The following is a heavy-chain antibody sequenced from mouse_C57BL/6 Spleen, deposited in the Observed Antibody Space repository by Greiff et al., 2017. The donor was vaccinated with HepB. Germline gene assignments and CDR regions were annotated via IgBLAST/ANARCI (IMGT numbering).Heavy chain of an antibody. CDR1: GYAFSSYW. J-gene: IGHJ3*01. Sequence: QVQLKESGAELVKPGASVKISCKASGYAFSSYWMNWVKQRPGKGLEWIGQIYPGDGDTNYNGKFKGKATLTADKSSSTAYMQLSSLTSEDSAVYFCARWGTTVGTFAYRGQGTLVTVSA. V-gene: IGHV1-80*01. CDR2: IYPGDGDT. D-gene: IGHD1-1*01. CDR3: ARWGTTVGTFAY.